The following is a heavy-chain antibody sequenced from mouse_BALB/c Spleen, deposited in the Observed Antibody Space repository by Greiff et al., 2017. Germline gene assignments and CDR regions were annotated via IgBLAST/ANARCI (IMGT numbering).Heavy chain of an antibody. CDR3: ARTPFYYGNYYYYAMDY. D-gene: IGHD2-1*01. V-gene: IGHV5-17*02. Sequence: EVMLVESGGGLVQPGGSRKLSCAASGFTFSSFGMHWVRQAPEKGLEWVAYISSGSSTIYYADTVKGRFTISRDNPKNTLFLQMTSLRSEDTAMYYCARTPFYYGNYYYYAMDYWGQGTSVTVSS. J-gene: IGHJ4*01. CDR1: GFTFSSFG. CDR2: ISSGSSTI.